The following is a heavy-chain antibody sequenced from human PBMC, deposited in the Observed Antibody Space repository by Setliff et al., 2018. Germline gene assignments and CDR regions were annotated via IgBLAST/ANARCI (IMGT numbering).Heavy chain of an antibody. CDR1: GFTFSSYW. CDR2: IRYDGSNK. Sequence: GGSLRLSCAASGFTFSSYWVHWVRQAPGKGLVWVAFIRYDGSNKYYADSVRGRFTISRDISKNTLYLQMNSLRPEDTAVYYCARGGDYCGGECYIPPPDSYWGQGTLVTVSS. CDR3: ARGGDYCGGECYIPPPDSY. V-gene: IGHV3-30*02. J-gene: IGHJ4*02. D-gene: IGHD2-21*01.